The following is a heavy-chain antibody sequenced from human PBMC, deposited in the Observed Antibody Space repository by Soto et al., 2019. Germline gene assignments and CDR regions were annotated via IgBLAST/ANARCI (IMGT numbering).Heavy chain of an antibody. CDR1: GFSIICFS. CDR2: ISGDGGGT. D-gene: IGHD3-10*01. CDR3: AKLPTLVRGVYLDY. J-gene: IGHJ4*02. V-gene: IGHV3-23*01. Sequence: GSLTLACPASGFSIICFSVRWVRQAPGKGLEWVSSISGDGGGTYYADSVKGRFTISRDNSKDTLYLHMNSLRAEDTALYYCAKLPTLVRGVYLDYWGQGTLVTVSS.